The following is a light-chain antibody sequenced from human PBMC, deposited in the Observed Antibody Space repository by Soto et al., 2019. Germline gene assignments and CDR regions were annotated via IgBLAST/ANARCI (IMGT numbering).Light chain of an antibody. Sequence: GLTQSPATLSFSPGERATLSCRASQSVSSYLAWYQQKPGQAPRLLVYGASKRAAGIPDRFRGSGSGSEFSLTISGLEPEDFAVYFCQHFGSSPPVIFGQGTRLEIK. CDR2: GAS. CDR3: QHFGSSPPVI. CDR1: QSVSSY. J-gene: IGKJ5*01. V-gene: IGKV3-20*01.